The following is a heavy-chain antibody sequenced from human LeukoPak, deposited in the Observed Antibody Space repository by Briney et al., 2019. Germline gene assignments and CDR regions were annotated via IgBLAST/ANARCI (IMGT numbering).Heavy chain of an antibody. V-gene: IGHV3-21*01. D-gene: IGHD5-12*01. CDR1: GFTFSSYS. CDR3: ARNSGYDEFDPTDP. Sequence: GGSLRLSCAASGFTFSSYSMNWVRQAPGKELEWVSSISSSSSYIYYADSVKGRFTISRDNAKNSLYLQMNSLRAEDTAVYYCARNSGYDEFDPTDPWGQGTLVTVSS. CDR2: ISSSSSYI. J-gene: IGHJ5*02.